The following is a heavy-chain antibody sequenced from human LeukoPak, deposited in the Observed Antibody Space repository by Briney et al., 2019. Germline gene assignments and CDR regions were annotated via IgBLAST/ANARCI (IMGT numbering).Heavy chain of an antibody. CDR2: INNDGSST. CDR3: AREWQQLVINIHV. Sequence: GGSLRLSCTASGFTFSSYWMHWVRQAPGKGLVWVSRINNDGSSTDYADSVKGRFTISRDNAKNTLYLQMNRLRAGDTAVYYCAREWQQLVINIHVWGKGPTVSVPS. D-gene: IGHD6-13*01. J-gene: IGHJ6*04. V-gene: IGHV3-74*01. CDR1: GFTFSSYW.